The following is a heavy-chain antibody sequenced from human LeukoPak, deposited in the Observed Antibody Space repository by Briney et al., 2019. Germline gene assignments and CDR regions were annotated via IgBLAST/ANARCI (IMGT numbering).Heavy chain of an antibody. CDR1: GFTLSRYG. CDR3: TSGPIVAGEAFDY. CDR2: IWNDGRNK. Sequence: GGSLRLSCAASGFTLSRYGMHWVRQAPGKGLEWVAVIWNDGRNKYYADSVKGRFTISRDNSKNTVYLQMNSLKTEDTAVYYCTSGPIVAGEAFDYWGQGTLVTVSS. D-gene: IGHD5-12*01. J-gene: IGHJ4*02. V-gene: IGHV3-33*01.